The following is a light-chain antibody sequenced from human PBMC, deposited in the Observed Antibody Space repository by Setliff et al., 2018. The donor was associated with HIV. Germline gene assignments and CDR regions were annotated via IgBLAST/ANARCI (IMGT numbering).Light chain of an antibody. J-gene: IGLJ1*01. CDR3: LLYLSSGIYV. CDR1: SGSVSTSNY. CDR2: STN. Sequence: QTVVTQEPAFSVSPGGTVTLTCGLTSGSVSTSNYPSWYQQTPGQAPRTLIYSTNIRSSGVPDRFSGSIVGYKAALTIAGAQADDESDYFCLLYLSSGIYVFGTGTKV. V-gene: IGLV8-61*01.